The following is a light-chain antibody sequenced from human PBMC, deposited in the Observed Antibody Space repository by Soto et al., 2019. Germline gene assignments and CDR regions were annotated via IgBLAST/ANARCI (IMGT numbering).Light chain of an antibody. J-gene: IGLJ2*01. CDR3: SSYTSSSTLV. Sequence: QSVLTQPASVSGSPGQSITISCTGSSSDVGTYNYVSWYQQHPGKAPKLMIYEVTNRPSGVSHRFSGSKSGNTASLTISGLQAEDEADYHCSSYTSSSTLVFGGGTKVTVL. CDR1: SSDVGTYNY. V-gene: IGLV2-14*01. CDR2: EVT.